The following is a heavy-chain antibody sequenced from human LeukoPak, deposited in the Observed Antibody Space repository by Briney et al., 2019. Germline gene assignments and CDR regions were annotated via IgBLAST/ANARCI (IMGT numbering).Heavy chain of an antibody. V-gene: IGHV4-30-4*01. J-gene: IGHJ4*02. CDR3: ASHIVVVPAAIHPVDY. CDR2: IYYSGST. D-gene: IGHD2-2*01. Sequence: SETLSLTCTVSGGSISSGDYYWSWIRQPPGKGLEWIGYIYYSGSTYYNPSLKSRVTISVDTSKNQFFLKLSSVTAADTAVYYCASHIVVVPAAIHPVDYWGQGTLVTVSS. CDR1: GGSISSGDYY.